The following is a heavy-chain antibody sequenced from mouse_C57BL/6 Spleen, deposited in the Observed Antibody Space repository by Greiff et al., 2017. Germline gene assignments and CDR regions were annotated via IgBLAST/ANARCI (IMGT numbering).Heavy chain of an antibody. CDR3: ARIYYGNYRYAMDD. J-gene: IGHJ4*01. CDR2: ISSGGSYT. CDR1: GFTFSSYG. Sequence: DVQLVESGGDLVKPGGSLKLSCAASGFTFSSYGMSWVRQTPDKRLEWVATISSGGSYTYYPDSVKGRFTISRDNANNTLYLQMSSLKSENTAMYYCARIYYGNYRYAMDDWGQGTSVTVSS. D-gene: IGHD2-1*01. V-gene: IGHV5-6*01.